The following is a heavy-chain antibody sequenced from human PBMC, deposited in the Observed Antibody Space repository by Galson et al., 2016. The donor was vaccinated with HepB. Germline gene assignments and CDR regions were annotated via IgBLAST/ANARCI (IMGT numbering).Heavy chain of an antibody. CDR2: ISGSGDTT. J-gene: IGHJ4*02. D-gene: IGHD4-17*01. V-gene: IGHV3-23*01. Sequence: SLRLSCAGSGFTFSTYAMIWVRQAPGKGLEWVSVISGSGDTTYYADSVKGRFIISRDNSKHTLDLQMNSLRAEDTAVYYCAKGHGVYKGNYLDYWGQGALVAVSS. CDR3: AKGHGVYKGNYLDY. CDR1: GFTFSTYA.